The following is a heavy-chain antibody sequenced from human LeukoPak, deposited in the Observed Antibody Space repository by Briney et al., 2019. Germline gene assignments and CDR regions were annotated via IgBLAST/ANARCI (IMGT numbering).Heavy chain of an antibody. CDR2: IYYSGST. Sequence: SETLSLTCTVSGGSISSGDYYWSWIRQPPGKGLEWIGYIYYSGSTYYNPSLKSRVTISVDTSKNQFSLKLSSVTAADTAVYYCAREPRITIFGVAPGLSPLWGQGTLVTVSS. CDR1: GGSISSGDYY. J-gene: IGHJ4*02. CDR3: AREPRITIFGVAPGLSPL. D-gene: IGHD3-3*01. V-gene: IGHV4-30-4*08.